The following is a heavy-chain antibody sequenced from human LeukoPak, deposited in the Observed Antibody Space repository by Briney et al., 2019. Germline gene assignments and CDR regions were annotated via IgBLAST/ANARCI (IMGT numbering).Heavy chain of an antibody. CDR1: GGSFSGYY. D-gene: IGHD3-22*01. CDR2: INHSGGT. J-gene: IGHJ3*02. CDR3: ARGVIVVVIDAFDI. V-gene: IGHV4-34*01. Sequence: SETLSLTCAAYGGSFSGYYWSWIRQPPGKGLEWIGEINHSGGTNYNPSIKSRVTISVDTSKNQLSMKLSSVTAADTAVYCCARGVIVVVIDAFDIWGQGTMVTVSS.